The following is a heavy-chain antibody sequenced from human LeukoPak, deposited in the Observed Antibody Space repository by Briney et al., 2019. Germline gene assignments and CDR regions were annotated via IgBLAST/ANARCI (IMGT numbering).Heavy chain of an antibody. CDR3: ARDLAYGIFDY. CDR1: GGSISSYY. D-gene: IGHD3-9*01. CDR2: IYYSGST. Sequence: SETLSLTCTVSGGSISSYYWSWIRQPPGKGLEWIGYIYYSGSTNYNPSLKSRVTISVDTSKNQFSLKLSSVTAADTAVYYCARDLAYGIFDYWGQGTLVTVSS. J-gene: IGHJ4*02. V-gene: IGHV4-59*01.